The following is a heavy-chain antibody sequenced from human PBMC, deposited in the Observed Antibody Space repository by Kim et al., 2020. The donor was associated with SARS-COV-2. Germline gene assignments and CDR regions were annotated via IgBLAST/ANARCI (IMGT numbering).Heavy chain of an antibody. V-gene: IGHV3-7*01. CDR2: IKQDGDT. D-gene: IGHD6-19*01. J-gene: IGHJ4*01. Sequence: GGSLRLSCAASGFAFSTSWMTWVRQAPGKGLEWVANIKQDGDTFYVDSVKGRFTISRDNAKDSLYLQMNSLRADDTAIYYCARGAYTGGWYPDYFDYWG. CDR3: ARGAYTGGWYPDYFDY. CDR1: GFAFSTSW.